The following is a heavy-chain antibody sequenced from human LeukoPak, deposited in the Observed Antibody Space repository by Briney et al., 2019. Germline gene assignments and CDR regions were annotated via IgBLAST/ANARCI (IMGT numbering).Heavy chain of an antibody. CDR1: GDSFSYFY. V-gene: IGHV4-59*01. CDR2: IYNSEST. J-gene: IGHJ4*02. CDR3: ARGVVAAAGRTFDF. Sequence: PSETLSLTCTVSGDSFSYFYWSWIRQPPGKGLEWIGYIYNSESTSYNPSLKSRVTISLDTSQNQFSLKLSSLTAADTAVYYCARGVVAAAGRTFDFWGQGTLVTVSS. D-gene: IGHD6-13*01.